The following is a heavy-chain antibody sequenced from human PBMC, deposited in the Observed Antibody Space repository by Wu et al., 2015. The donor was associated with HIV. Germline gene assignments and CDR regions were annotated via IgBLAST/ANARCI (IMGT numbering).Heavy chain of an antibody. CDR3: ARDAGIAAAGKAYYMDV. CDR2: VDPENGQT. CDR1: GFAFINYY. Sequence: VQLVQSGPDVKAPGTSMKVSCRTSGFAFINYYISWVQQAPGKGLKWMGFVDPENGQTMYAEKFRRRVTITADRSTDTAYMELSSLRSEDTALYYCARDAGIAAAGKAYYMDVWGEGTTIIVSS. J-gene: IGHJ6*03. D-gene: IGHD6-13*01. V-gene: IGHV1-69-2*01.